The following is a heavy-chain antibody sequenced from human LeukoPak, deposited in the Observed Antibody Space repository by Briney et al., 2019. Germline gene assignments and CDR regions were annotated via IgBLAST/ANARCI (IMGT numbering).Heavy chain of an antibody. CDR1: GFIVNSYA. J-gene: IGHJ5*02. CDR2: IYSDGVT. CDR3: ARDRAEGKTWVEFDP. V-gene: IGHV3-66*02. Sequence: GGSLRLSCAASGFIVNSYAMSWVRQAPGKGLAWVPLIYSDGVTQYADSVKGRFTISRDNSKNTLYLQMNSLRDEDTAVYFCARDRAEGKTWVEFDPWGQGTLVTVSS.